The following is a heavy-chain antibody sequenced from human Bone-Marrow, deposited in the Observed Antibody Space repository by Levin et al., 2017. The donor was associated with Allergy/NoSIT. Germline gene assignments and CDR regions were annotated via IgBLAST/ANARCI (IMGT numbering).Heavy chain of an antibody. D-gene: IGHD4-23*01. J-gene: IGHJ6*02. CDR2: VSWNSGTI. Sequence: GGSLRLSCAASGFTFTDYAIHWIRQAPGRGLEWVSGVSWNSGTIGYADSVKGRFTISRDNAKNSLYLQMNSLRTEDTALYFCARHKDYGGNCYYYYGMDVWGQGTTVTVSS. CDR1: GFTFTDYA. V-gene: IGHV3-9*01. CDR3: ARHKDYGGNCYYYYGMDV.